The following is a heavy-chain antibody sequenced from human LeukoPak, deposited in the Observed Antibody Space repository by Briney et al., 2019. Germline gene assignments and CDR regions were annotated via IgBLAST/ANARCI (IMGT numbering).Heavy chain of an antibody. V-gene: IGHV1-69*13. CDR2: IIPIFGTA. J-gene: IGHJ3*02. D-gene: IGHD3-22*01. CDR3: ARVGGYYYDSSAFDI. CDR1: GYTFTSYY. Sequence: GASVKVSCTASGYTFTSYYMHWVRQAPGQGLEWMGGIIPIFGTANYAQKFQGRVTITADESTSTAYMELSSLRSEDTAVYYCARVGGYYYDSSAFDIWGQGTMVTVSS.